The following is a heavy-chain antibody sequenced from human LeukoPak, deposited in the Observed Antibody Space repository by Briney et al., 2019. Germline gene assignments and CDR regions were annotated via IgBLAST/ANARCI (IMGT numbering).Heavy chain of an antibody. Sequence: ASVKVSCKASGYTFTSYGISWVRQAPGQGLEWMGRISAYNGNTNYAQKLQGRVTMTTDTSTSTAYMELRSLRSDDTAVYYCARRNIVVVPAAMGDYYYYMDVWGKGTTVTVSS. CDR2: ISAYNGNT. CDR3: ARRNIVVVPAAMGDYYYYMDV. V-gene: IGHV1-18*01. CDR1: GYTFTSYG. D-gene: IGHD2-2*01. J-gene: IGHJ6*03.